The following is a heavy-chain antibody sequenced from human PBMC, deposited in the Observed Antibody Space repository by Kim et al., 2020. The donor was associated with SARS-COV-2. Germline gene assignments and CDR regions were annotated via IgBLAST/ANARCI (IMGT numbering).Heavy chain of an antibody. V-gene: IGHV4-30-4*01. CDR3: ASVNFRAHYF. J-gene: IGHJ4*01. Sequence: SETLSLTCTVSGEFIARDDYWWSWVRQAPGKGLDWIGYNNEDGGVYYNPYLESRMAVSLDAANNQFSLRPNSLTVADMTGFFCASVNFRAHYF. CDR1: GEFIARDDYW. CDR2: NNEDGGV.